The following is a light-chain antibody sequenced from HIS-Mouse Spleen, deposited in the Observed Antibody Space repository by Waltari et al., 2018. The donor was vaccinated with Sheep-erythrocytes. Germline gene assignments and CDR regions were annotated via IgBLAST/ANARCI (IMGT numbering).Light chain of an antibody. CDR1: SSDVGGYNY. V-gene: IGLV2-8*01. CDR2: EVS. J-gene: IGLJ2*01. Sequence: QSALTQPPSASGSPGQSVTISCTGTSSDVGGYNYVSWYQQHPGKAPNLMIYEVSKRPSGVPDRVSGSKSGNTASLTVSGLQAEDEADYYCSSYAGSNNFVVFGGGTKLTVL. CDR3: SSYAGSNNFVV.